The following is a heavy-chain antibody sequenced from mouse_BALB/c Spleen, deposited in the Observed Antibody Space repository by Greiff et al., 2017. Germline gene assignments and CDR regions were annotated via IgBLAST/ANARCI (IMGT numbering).Heavy chain of an antibody. CDR3: ARHYDYDAMDY. V-gene: IGHV5-12-2*01. CDR2: ISNGGGST. CDR1: GFTFSSYT. Sequence: EVQLVESGGGLVQPGGSLKLSCAASGFTFSSYTMSWVRQTPEKRLEWVAYISNGGGSTYYPDTVKGRFTISRDNAKNTLYLQMSSLKSEDTAMYYCARHYDYDAMDYWGQGTSVTVSS. J-gene: IGHJ4*01.